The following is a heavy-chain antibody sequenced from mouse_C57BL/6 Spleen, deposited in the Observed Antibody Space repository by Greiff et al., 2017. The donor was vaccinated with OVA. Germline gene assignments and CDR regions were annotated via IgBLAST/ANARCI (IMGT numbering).Heavy chain of an antibody. V-gene: IGHV2-9-1*01. CDR1: GFSLTSYS. J-gene: IGHJ2*01. CDR2: IWTGGGT. Sequence: VHLVESGPGLVAPSPSLSISCTVSGFSLTSYSISWVRQPPGKGLEWLGVIWTGGGTNYNLAVKYRLSISKDNAKSQVFLKTNDLQTDDTARYYCARNLGYFDYWGQGTTLTVSS. CDR3: ARNLGYFDY.